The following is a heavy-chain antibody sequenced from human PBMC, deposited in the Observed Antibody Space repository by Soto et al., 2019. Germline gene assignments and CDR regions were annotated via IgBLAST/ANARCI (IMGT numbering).Heavy chain of an antibody. CDR3: ARGVVVVVAAPIYYYYGMDV. Sequence: QVQLVQSGAEVKKPGSSVKVSCKASGGTFSSYAISWVRQAPGQGLEWMGGIIPIFGTANYAQKFQGRVTITADESTSTAYMELSSMRSEDTAVYYCARGVVVVVAAPIYYYYGMDVWGQGTTVTVSS. J-gene: IGHJ6*02. CDR1: GGTFSSYA. V-gene: IGHV1-69*01. D-gene: IGHD2-15*01. CDR2: IIPIFGTA.